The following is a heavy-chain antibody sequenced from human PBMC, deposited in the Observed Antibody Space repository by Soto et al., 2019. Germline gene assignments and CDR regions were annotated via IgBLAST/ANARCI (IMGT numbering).Heavy chain of an antibody. CDR2: IDPSDSYT. CDR3: ARHCGGDCCVTGGYYGMDV. Sequence: PGESLKISCKTSGYTFTNYWIGWVRQMPGKGLEWMGMIDPSDSYTNYSPSFQGHVTISADKSTDTAYLQWSSLKASDTAMYYCARHCGGDCCVTGGYYGMDVWGQGTTVTVSS. D-gene: IGHD2-21*02. CDR1: GYTFTNYW. J-gene: IGHJ6*02. V-gene: IGHV5-10-1*01.